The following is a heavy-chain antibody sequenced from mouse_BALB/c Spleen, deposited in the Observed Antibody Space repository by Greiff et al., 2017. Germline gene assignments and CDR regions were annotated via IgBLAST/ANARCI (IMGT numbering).Heavy chain of an antibody. CDR2: ISSGSSTI. J-gene: IGHJ3*01. Sequence: EVKVVESGGGLVQPGGSRKLSCAASGFTFSSFGMHWVRQAPEKGLEWVAYISSGSSTIYYADTVKGRFTISRDNPKNTLFLQMTSLRSEDTAMYYCARGEVRRFAYWGQGTLVTVSA. CDR3: ARGEVRRFAY. D-gene: IGHD2-14*01. CDR1: GFTFSSFG. V-gene: IGHV5-17*02.